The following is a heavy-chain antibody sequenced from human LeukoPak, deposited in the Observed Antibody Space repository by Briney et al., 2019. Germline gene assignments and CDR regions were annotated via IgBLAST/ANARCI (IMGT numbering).Heavy chain of an antibody. Sequence: PGGSLRLSCAASGFTFSSYSMNWVRQAPGKGLEWVSSISSSSSYIYYADSVKGRFTISRDNAKNSLYLQMNSLRAEDTAVYYCARSNSVYYGSGSYVDYWGQGTLVTVSS. J-gene: IGHJ4*02. V-gene: IGHV3-21*01. D-gene: IGHD3-10*01. CDR1: GFTFSSYS. CDR2: ISSSSSYI. CDR3: ARSNSVYYGSGSYVDY.